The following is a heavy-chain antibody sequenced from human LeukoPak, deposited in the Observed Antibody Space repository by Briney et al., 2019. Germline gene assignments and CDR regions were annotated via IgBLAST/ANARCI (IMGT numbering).Heavy chain of an antibody. CDR2: INRDGSDT. V-gene: IGHV3-74*01. CDR1: GFTFSSYW. Sequence: GGSLRLSCGASGFTFSSYWMHWVRQAPGKGLVWVSRINRDGSDTEYADSVKGRFTISRDNAKNTLYLQMSGLRAEDTAVYYCARAVRQLVAWGQGTLVTVSS. CDR3: ARAVRQLVA. J-gene: IGHJ5*02. D-gene: IGHD6-6*01.